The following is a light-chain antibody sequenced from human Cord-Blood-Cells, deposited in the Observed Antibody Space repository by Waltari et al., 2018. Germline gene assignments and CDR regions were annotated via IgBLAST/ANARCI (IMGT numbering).Light chain of an antibody. CDR3: QSYDSSLSGYV. CDR1: SSNTGAGYD. J-gene: IGLJ1*01. CDR2: GNS. Sequence: QSVLTQPPSVSGAPGQRVTISCTGSSSNTGAGYDVHWYQQLPGTAPKHLIYGNSNRPSGVPDRFSGSKSGTSASLAITGLQAEDEADYYCQSYDSSLSGYVFGTGTKVTVL. V-gene: IGLV1-40*01.